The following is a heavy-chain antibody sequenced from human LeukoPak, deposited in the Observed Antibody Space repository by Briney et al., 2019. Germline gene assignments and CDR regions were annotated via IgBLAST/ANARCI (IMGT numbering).Heavy chain of an antibody. CDR2: IYHSGST. CDR3: ARLIRATNGMDV. D-gene: IGHD1-26*01. CDR1: GGSISSGGYS. V-gene: IGHV4-30-2*01. Sequence: SGTLSLTCAVPGGSISSGGYSWSWIRQPPGKGLEWIGYIYHSGSTYYNPSLKSRVTISVDRSKNQFSLKLSSVTAADTAVYYCARLIRATNGMDVWGQGTTVTVSS. J-gene: IGHJ6*02.